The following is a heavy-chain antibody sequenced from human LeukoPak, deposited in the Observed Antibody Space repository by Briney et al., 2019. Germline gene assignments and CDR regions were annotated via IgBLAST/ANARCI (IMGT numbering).Heavy chain of an antibody. J-gene: IGHJ5*02. Sequence: SETLSLTCAVYGGSFSGYYWSWIRQPPGKGLEWIGEINHSGSTNYNPSLKSRVTISVDTSKNQFSLKLSSVTAADTAVYYCARRRITMVRGVGVNWFDPWGQGTLATVSS. CDR2: INHSGST. V-gene: IGHV4-34*01. D-gene: IGHD3-10*01. CDR3: ARRRITMVRGVGVNWFDP. CDR1: GGSFSGYY.